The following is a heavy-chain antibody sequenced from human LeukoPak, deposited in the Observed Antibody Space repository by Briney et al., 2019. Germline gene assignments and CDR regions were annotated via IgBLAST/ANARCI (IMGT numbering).Heavy chain of an antibody. D-gene: IGHD3-22*01. Sequence: GGSLRLSCAASGFSFSVYWMHWVRQAPGKGLVWISRINSDGSSISDADSGKGRFTISRDNAKNTLYLQMDSLRGEDTAVYYCVRSPSESLYYNFDYWGQGTLVTVSS. J-gene: IGHJ4*02. V-gene: IGHV3-74*01. CDR3: VRSPSESLYYNFDY. CDR2: INSDGSSI. CDR1: GFSFSVYW.